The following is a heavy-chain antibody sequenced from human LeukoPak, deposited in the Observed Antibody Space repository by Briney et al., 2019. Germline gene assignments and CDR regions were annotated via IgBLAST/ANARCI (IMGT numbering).Heavy chain of an antibody. J-gene: IGHJ6*03. V-gene: IGHV4-34*01. CDR3: ARGRYYYGSGSYPRYYYYYYMDV. CDR1: GGSFSGYY. Sequence: SETLSLTCAVYGGSFSGYYWSWIRQPPGKGLEWIGEINHNGSTNYNPSLKSRVTISVDTSKNQFSLKLSSVTAADTAVYYCARGRYYYGSGSYPRYYYYYYMDVWGKGTTVTVSS. CDR2: INHNGST. D-gene: IGHD3-10*01.